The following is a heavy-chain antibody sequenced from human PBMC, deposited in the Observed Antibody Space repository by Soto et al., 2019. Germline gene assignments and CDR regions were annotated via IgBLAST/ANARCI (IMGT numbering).Heavy chain of an antibody. CDR2: IYYSGST. D-gene: IGHD5-18*01. CDR1: GGSISSSSYY. J-gene: IGHJ3*02. CDR3: ARLPPYGYRPPSDAFDI. V-gene: IGHV4-39*01. Sequence: QLQLQESGPGLVKPSETLSLTCTVSGGSISSSSYYWGWIRQPPGKGLEWIGSIYYSGSTYYNPSLKSRVTISVDTSKNQFSLKLSSVTAADTAVYYCARLPPYGYRPPSDAFDIWGQGTMVTVSS.